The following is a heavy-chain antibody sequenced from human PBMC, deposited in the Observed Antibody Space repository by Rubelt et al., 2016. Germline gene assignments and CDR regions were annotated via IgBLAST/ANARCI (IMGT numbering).Heavy chain of an antibody. CDR2: IYYSGST. J-gene: IGHJ3*02. D-gene: IGHD3-10*01. Sequence: QLQLQESGPGLVKPSETLSLTCTVSGGSISSSSYYWGWIRQPPGKGLEWIGSIYYSGSTYYNPSLQGRVTISVDTSKNQFSLKLSFVAAADTAVDYCARDEGYYGSGSYFAFDIWGQGTMVTVSS. CDR1: GGSISSSSYY. CDR3: ARDEGYYGSGSYFAFDI. V-gene: IGHV4-39*07.